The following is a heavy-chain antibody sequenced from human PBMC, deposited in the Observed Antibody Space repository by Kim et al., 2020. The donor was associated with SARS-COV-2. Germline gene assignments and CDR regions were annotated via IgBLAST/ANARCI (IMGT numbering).Heavy chain of an antibody. CDR1: GGSITSGTYY. Sequence: SETLSLTCTVSGGSITSGTYYWSWIRQPAGKGLEWIGRINVSGTTNNNPSLKSRVIISIHTSKNQFSLKVRSVTAADTAVYYCAREDVDIVAMKENYSGIDVGGQGTALTVSS. CDR3: AREDVDIVAMKENYSGIDV. CDR2: INVSGTT. D-gene: IGHD5-12*01. J-gene: IGHJ6*02. V-gene: IGHV4-61*02.